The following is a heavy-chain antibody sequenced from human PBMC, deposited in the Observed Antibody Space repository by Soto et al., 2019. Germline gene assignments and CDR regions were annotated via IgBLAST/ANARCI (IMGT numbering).Heavy chain of an antibody. CDR1: GGNFSSYA. J-gene: IGHJ5*02. V-gene: IGHV1-69*12. Sequence: QVQLVQSGAEVKKPGSSVNVSCKASGGNFSSYAISWVRQAPGQGLEWMGGIIPIFGTANYAQKFQGRVRITAEESTSTAYMELRSLRSEDTAVYYCARDRENRFDPWGQGTLVTVSS. CDR3: ARDRENRFDP. CDR2: IIPIFGTA. D-gene: IGHD1-26*01.